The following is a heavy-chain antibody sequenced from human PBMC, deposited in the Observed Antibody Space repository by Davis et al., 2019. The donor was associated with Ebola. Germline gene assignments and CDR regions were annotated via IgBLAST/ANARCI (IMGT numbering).Heavy chain of an antibody. CDR2: INPKNGDT. D-gene: IGHD3-22*01. CDR3: ARGGYYYDSSGYLNWFDP. V-gene: IGHV1-2*02. CDR1: GGTFTNYA. Sequence: ASVKVSCKASGGTFTNYAVSWVRQAPGQGLEWMGWINPKNGDTNSGQKFQGRVTMTRDTSISTAYMELSRLGLDDTAVYYCARGGYYYDSSGYLNWFDPWGQGTLVTVSS. J-gene: IGHJ5*02.